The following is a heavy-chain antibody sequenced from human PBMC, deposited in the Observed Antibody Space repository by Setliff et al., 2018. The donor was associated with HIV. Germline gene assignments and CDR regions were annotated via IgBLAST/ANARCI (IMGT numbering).Heavy chain of an antibody. CDR3: ARDPKRYYDILTGYPSYYGMDV. V-gene: IGHV1-18*01. J-gene: IGHJ6*02. CDR1: GYTFTSYG. CDR2: ISAYNGNT. Sequence: GASVKVSCKASGYTFTSYGISWVRQAPGQGLEWMGWISAYNGNTNYAQKLQGRVTMITDTSTSTAYMELRSLRSDDTAVYYCARDPKRYYDILTGYPSYYGMDVWGQGTTVTVS. D-gene: IGHD3-9*01.